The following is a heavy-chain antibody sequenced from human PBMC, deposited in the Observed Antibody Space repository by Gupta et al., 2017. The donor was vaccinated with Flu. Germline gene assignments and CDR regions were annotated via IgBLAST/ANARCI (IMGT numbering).Heavy chain of an antibody. V-gene: IGHV4-59*01. CDR3: ARVSCAGGTCNSEGSDSFDI. CDR1: GDSFGNFY. Sequence: QVQLQESGPGLVKPSEPLSLACSVSGDSFGNFYWSWVRPPPGGGLEWIGYIYYTGRTNYNPSFQSRLTISIDTSKNQFSLSLASVTAADTAVYFCARVSCAGGTCNSEGSDSFDIWGHGTVVTVSS. CDR2: IYYTGRT. J-gene: IGHJ3*02. D-gene: IGHD2-21*01.